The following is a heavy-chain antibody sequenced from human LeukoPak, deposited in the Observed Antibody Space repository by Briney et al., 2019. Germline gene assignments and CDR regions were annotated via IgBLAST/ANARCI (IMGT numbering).Heavy chain of an antibody. CDR2: INHSGST. D-gene: IGHD2-2*01. CDR1: GGSFRGYY. J-gene: IGHJ6*02. CDR3: ARVRSTSPYGMDV. Sequence: SQTLSLTCAVYGGSFRGYYWSWIRQPPGKGLEWIGEINHSGSTNYNPSLKSRVTISVDTSKNQFSLKLSSVTAADTAVYYCARVRSTSPYGMDVWGQGTTVTASS. V-gene: IGHV4-34*01.